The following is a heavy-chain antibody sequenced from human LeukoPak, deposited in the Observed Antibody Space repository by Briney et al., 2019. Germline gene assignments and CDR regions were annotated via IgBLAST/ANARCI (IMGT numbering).Heavy chain of an antibody. CDR3: AKDSAAGSPRGYYFDY. J-gene: IGHJ4*02. D-gene: IGHD6-13*01. V-gene: IGHV3-7*03. Sequence: PGGSLRLSCAASGFTFSSYSMNWVRQAPGKGLEWVANIKQDGSDKYYVDSVKGRFIISRDNAKNSLYLQMNSLRAEDTALYYCAKDSAAGSPRGYYFDYWGQGTLVTVSS. CDR2: IKQDGSDK. CDR1: GFTFSSYS.